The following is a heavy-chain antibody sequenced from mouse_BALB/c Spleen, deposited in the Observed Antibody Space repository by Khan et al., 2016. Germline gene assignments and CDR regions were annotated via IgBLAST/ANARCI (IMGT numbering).Heavy chain of an antibody. V-gene: IGHV4-1*02. Sequence: EVKLLESGGGLVQPGGSLKLPCAASGFDFSRYWMSWVRQAPGKGLEWIGEINPDSSTINYTPSLKDKFIISRDNAKNTLYLQMSKVRSEDTALYYCARLYCYGTSDYWGQGTTLTVSS. CDR3: ARLYCYGTSDY. D-gene: IGHD1-1*01. CDR2: INPDSSTI. J-gene: IGHJ2*01. CDR1: GFDFSRYW.